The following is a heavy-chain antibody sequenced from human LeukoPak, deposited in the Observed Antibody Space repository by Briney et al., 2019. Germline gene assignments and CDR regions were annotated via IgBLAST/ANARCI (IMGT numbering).Heavy chain of an antibody. V-gene: IGHV3-23*01. CDR3: ARGACTVTRNLDY. CDR2: ISASGGTGT. CDR1: GFTFSNYS. Sequence: GGSLRLSCAASGFTFSNYSMSWVRQAPGKGLEWVSIISASGGTGTYNAASVKGRFTISRDNSKNTLYLQMNSLGAEDTAVYYCARGACTVTRNLDYWGQGTLVTVSS. D-gene: IGHD4-17*01. J-gene: IGHJ4*02.